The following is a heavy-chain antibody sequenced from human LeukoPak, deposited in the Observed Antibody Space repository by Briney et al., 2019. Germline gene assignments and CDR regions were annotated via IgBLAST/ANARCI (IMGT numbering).Heavy chain of an antibody. CDR2: IYSCGST. D-gene: IGHD6-19*01. J-gene: IGHJ4*02. CDR3: ARESSSSGWCYIDY. CDR1: GFTVSSNY. Sequence: PGGSLRLSCAASGFTVSSNYMSWVRQAPGKGLEWVSVIYSCGSTYYADSMKGRFTISRDNSKNTLYLQMNSLRAEDTAVYYCARESSSSGWCYIDYWGQGTLVTVSS. V-gene: IGHV3-53*01.